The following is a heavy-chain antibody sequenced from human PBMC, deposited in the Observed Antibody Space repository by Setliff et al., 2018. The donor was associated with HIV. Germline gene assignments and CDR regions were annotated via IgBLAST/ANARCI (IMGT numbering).Heavy chain of an antibody. Sequence: SETLSLTCTVSGASIISNLYWGWIRQSPGKGLEWIGSIYYNGHTSYNPSLQSRVSISIDTSKNQFSLKLSSVTAADTAVYYCARRIDNSGSLPAKNWFDTWGQGRLVTVSS. CDR2: IYYNGHT. CDR1: GASIISNLY. J-gene: IGHJ5*02. CDR3: ARRIDNSGSLPAKNWFDT. D-gene: IGHD3-10*01. V-gene: IGHV4-38-2*02.